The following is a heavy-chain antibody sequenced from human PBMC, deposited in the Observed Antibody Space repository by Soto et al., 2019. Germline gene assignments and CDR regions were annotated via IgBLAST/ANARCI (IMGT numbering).Heavy chain of an antibody. CDR2: INTDGSAT. Sequence: GGSLRLSCAASGFTFSSDWMHWVRQAPGKGLVWVSRINTDGSATSYADSVKGRFTISRDNAKNSLYLQMNSLRAEDTAVYYCARAANTAMVPTDYWGQGTLVTVSS. CDR3: ARAANTAMVPTDY. J-gene: IGHJ4*02. D-gene: IGHD5-18*01. CDR1: GFTFSSDW. V-gene: IGHV3-74*01.